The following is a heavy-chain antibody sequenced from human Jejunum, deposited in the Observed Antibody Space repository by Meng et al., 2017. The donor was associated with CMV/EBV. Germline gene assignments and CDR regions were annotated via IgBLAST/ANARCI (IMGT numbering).Heavy chain of an antibody. V-gene: IGHV3-23*01. D-gene: IGHD3-10*01. J-gene: IGHJ4*02. CDR2: ISGSDDST. Sequence: EVQLLESGGDLVQPGGSLRRSCAASGFPFSTNVMSWVRQAPGQGLEWVSAISGSDDSTYYAESVKGRFTISRDNSKNTLYLQMNSLRAEDTAVYYCAKGSGSRSYRFDYWGQGTLVTVSS. CDR3: AKGSGSRSYRFDY. CDR1: GFPFSTNV.